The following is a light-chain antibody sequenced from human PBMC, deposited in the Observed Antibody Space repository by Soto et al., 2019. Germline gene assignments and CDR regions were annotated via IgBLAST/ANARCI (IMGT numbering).Light chain of an antibody. V-gene: IGLV1-40*01. J-gene: IGLJ1*01. CDR3: QSYDSRLGGFDG. CDR2: GAS. CDR1: SSNIGADYG. Sequence: QSVLTQPPSVSGAPGQTGTSFCTGSSSNIGADYGVRWYQHLPGTAPKRLVYGASSRAAGVPDRFSGSTSGTSASLAIAGLQAEDEADYCCQSYDSRLGGFDGFGTGTRVTDL.